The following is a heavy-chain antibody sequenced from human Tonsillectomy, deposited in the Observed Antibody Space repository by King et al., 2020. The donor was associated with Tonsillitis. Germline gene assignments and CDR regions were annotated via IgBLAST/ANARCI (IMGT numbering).Heavy chain of an antibody. CDR2: IIPIFGTP. V-gene: IGHV1-69*01. CDR1: GGTFSSYA. Sequence: VQLVQSGAEVKKPGASVKVSCKASGGTFSSYAISWVRQAPGKGLEWMGGIIPIFGTPNYAQKFQGRVTIIADGSTSTTYMELSSLRSEDTAVYYCAVGDDYVWGSYRYSGGYWGQGTLLIVSS. CDR3: AVGDDYVWGSYRYSGGY. J-gene: IGHJ4*02. D-gene: IGHD3-16*02.